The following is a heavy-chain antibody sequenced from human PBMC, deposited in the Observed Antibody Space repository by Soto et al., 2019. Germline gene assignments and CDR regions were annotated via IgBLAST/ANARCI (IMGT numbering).Heavy chain of an antibody. CDR2: IYYSGST. Sequence: PSETLSLTCTVSGGSISSYYWSWIRQPPGKGLEWIGYIYYSGSTNYNPSLKSRVTISVDTSKNQFSLKLSSVTAADTAVYYCARGSVFRSGYSNYRFDYWGQGTLVTVSS. CDR1: GGSISSYY. CDR3: ARGSVFRSGYSNYRFDY. J-gene: IGHJ4*02. D-gene: IGHD3-3*01. V-gene: IGHV4-59*01.